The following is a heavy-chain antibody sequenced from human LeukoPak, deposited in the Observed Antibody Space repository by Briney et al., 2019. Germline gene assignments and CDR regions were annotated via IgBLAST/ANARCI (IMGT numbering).Heavy chain of an antibody. J-gene: IGHJ4*02. Sequence: ALVKVSCKASGYTFTGYYMHWVRQAPGQGLEWMGWINPNSGGTNYAQKFQGRVTMTRDTSISTAYMELSRLRSDDTAVYYCARGPGIAVAGTFDWGQGTLVTVSS. D-gene: IGHD6-19*01. V-gene: IGHV1-2*02. CDR1: GYTFTGYY. CDR3: ARGPGIAVAGTFD. CDR2: INPNSGGT.